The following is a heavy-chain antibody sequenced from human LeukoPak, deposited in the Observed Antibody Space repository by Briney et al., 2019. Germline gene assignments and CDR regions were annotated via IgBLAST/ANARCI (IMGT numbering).Heavy chain of an antibody. CDR1: GFTFSNYA. V-gene: IGHV3-64D*09. CDR2: IGNNGGIT. J-gene: IGHJ5*02. D-gene: IGHD4-17*01. Sequence: PGGSLRLSCSASGFTFSNYAVHWVRQAPGKGLEHVSVIGNNGGITYYADSVKGRFTISRDNSKNTLYLQMTSLRPEDTAVYYCVKDGADYGENGWYDPWGQGTLVTVSS. CDR3: VKDGADYGENGWYDP.